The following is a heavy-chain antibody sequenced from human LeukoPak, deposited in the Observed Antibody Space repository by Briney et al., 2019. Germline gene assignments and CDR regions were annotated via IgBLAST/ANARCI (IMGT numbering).Heavy chain of an antibody. CDR1: GYTFTSYG. J-gene: IGHJ4*02. D-gene: IGHD3-22*01. Sequence: ASVNVSCKASGYTFTSYGISWVRQAPGQGLEWMGWISAYNGNTNYAQKLQGRVTMTTDTSTSTAYMELRSLRSDDTAVYYCARSLFYYDSSGYQIDYWGQGTLVTVSS. V-gene: IGHV1-18*01. CDR2: ISAYNGNT. CDR3: ARSLFYYDSSGYQIDY.